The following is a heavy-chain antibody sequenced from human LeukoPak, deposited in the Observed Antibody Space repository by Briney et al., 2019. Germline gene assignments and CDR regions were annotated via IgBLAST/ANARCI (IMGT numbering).Heavy chain of an antibody. CDR3: AKNDGNIWQPHS. CDR1: GFTFSNFV. J-gene: IGHJ4*02. Sequence: GGSLRLSCSTSGFTFSNFVMQWVRQTPGKGREYVSVISTDGSQYYPDSVKGRFTIFRDNSKNTLYLQMNSLRPEDTAIYYCAKNDGNIWQPHSWGQGTLVTVSS. CDR2: ISTDGSQ. V-gene: IGHV3-64D*06.